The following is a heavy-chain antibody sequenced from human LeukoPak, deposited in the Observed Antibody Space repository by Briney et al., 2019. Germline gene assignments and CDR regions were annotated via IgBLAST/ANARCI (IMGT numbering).Heavy chain of an antibody. CDR2: IVVGSGNT. Sequence: GTSVKVSCKASGFTFTSSAVQWVRQARGQRLEWIGWIVVGSGNTNYAQKFQERVTITRDMSTSTAYMELSSLRSEDTAVYYCAAGYSSGWYVFDYWGQGTLVTASS. CDR3: AAGYSSGWYVFDY. V-gene: IGHV1-58*01. J-gene: IGHJ4*02. CDR1: GFTFTSSA. D-gene: IGHD6-19*01.